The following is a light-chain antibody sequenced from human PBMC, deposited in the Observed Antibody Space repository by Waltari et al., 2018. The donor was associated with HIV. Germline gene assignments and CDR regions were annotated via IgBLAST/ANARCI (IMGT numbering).Light chain of an antibody. V-gene: IGKV3-11*01. CDR2: ATP. J-gene: IGKJ4*01. CDR1: QSVSRH. Sequence: EIALTQSPATLTVSQGERAVLSCRDSQSVSRHVSWYQQKYGQGPRLLIYATPTRAAGTPGRFNGSGSGTDFVLTMSDVEPGDVAVYYCQQRGTWPLVTFGGGTKVE. CDR3: QQRGTWPLVT.